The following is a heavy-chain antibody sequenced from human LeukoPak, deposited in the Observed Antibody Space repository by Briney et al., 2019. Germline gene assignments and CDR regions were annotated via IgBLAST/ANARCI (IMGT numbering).Heavy chain of an antibody. J-gene: IGHJ5*02. CDR2: IYYSGST. Sequence: SETLSLTCTVSGGSISSYYWSWIRQPPGKGLEWIGCIYYSGSTNYSPSLKSRVTISVDTSKNQFSLKLSSVTAADTAVYYCARGRYYGPYWFDPWGQGTLVTVSS. V-gene: IGHV4-59*01. D-gene: IGHD3-10*01. CDR3: ARGRYYGPYWFDP. CDR1: GGSISSYY.